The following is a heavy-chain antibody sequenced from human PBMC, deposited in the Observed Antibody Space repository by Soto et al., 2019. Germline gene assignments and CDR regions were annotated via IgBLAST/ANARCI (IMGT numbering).Heavy chain of an antibody. J-gene: IGHJ5*02. Sequence: ASETLSLTCTASGGSISSYYWSWIRQPPGKGLEWIGYIYYSGSTNYNPSLKSRVTISVDTSKNQFSLKLSSVTAADTAVYYCAREELGGWFDPWGQGTLVTVSS. V-gene: IGHV4-59*12. CDR2: IYYSGST. D-gene: IGHD3-16*01. CDR3: AREELGGWFDP. CDR1: GGSISSYY.